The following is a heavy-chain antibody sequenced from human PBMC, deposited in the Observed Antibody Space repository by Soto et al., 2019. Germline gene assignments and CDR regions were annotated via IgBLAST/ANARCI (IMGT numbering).Heavy chain of an antibody. CDR3: ARSDGYNFNWLDS. J-gene: IGHJ5*01. D-gene: IGHD2-21*01. CDR1: GYTFATYD. CDR2: MNPNSGNT. V-gene: IGHV1-8*01. Sequence: QVQLVQSGAEVKTPGASVKVSCKASGYTFATYDMNWVRQAPGQGLEWMGWMNPNSGNTGYAQKFXXRXXMTRDTALSVAHMELSSLRNEDTAVYYCARSDGYNFNWLDSWGQGTLVTVSA.